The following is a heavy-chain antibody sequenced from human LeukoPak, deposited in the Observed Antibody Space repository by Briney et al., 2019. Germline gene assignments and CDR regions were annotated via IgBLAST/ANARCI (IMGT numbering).Heavy chain of an antibody. CDR2: INPNTGDT. J-gene: IGHJ4*02. CDR1: GYTFIGYY. CDR3: ATGSKGLRFNYYFDY. V-gene: IGHV1-2*02. Sequence: ASVKVSCKASGYTFIGYYMHWVRQAPGQGLEWMGWINPNTGDTNFAQKFQGRVTMTRDTSITTAYLELSRLNSDDTAVYYCATGSKGLRFNYYFDYWGQGTLVTVSS. D-gene: IGHD5-12*01.